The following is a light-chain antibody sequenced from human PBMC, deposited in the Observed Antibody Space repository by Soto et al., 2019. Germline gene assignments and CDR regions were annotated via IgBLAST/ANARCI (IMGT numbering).Light chain of an antibody. CDR3: AAWDDSLIGYV. CDR2: GNS. J-gene: IGLJ1*01. V-gene: IGLV1-44*01. CDR1: SSNIGRNT. Sequence: QSVLTQPPSASGTPGQRVTISCSGSSSNIGRNTVNWYQQFPGTAPKLLMYGNSQRPSGVPDRFSGSKSGTSASLAISGLQSEDEADYYCAAWDDSLIGYVFGAGTKLTVL.